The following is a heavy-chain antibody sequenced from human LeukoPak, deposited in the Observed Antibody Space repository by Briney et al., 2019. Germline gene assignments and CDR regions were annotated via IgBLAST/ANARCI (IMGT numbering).Heavy chain of an antibody. CDR1: GFNFSNYW. Sequence: GGSLRHSCAASGFNFSNYWMSWVRQAPGKGLEWVANIKHDGSEKYSVASVKGRFTISRDNAKNSVYLQMNTLRAEDTAVYYCARDLRGNIVVIVAADLSLDYWGQGTLVTVAS. J-gene: IGHJ4*02. CDR2: IKHDGSEK. D-gene: IGHD2-15*01. V-gene: IGHV3-7*01. CDR3: ARDLRGNIVVIVAADLSLDY.